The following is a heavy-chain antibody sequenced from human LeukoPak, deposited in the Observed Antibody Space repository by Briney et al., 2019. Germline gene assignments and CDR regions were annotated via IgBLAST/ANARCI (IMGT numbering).Heavy chain of an antibody. CDR3: ARGGFYCGDDCYVDY. CDR1: GGSLSYYY. D-gene: IGHD2-21*02. Sequence: SETLSLTCAVYGGSLSYYYWSWIRQPPEKGLEWIGEINRSGSTNYNPSLKSRVSISVDTSKNQLSLKLSSVTAADTAVYYCARGGFYCGDDCYVDYWGQGTLVTVSS. V-gene: IGHV4-34*01. CDR2: INRSGST. J-gene: IGHJ4*02.